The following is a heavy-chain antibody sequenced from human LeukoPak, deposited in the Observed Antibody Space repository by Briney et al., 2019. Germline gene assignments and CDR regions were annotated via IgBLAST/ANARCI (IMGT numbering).Heavy chain of an antibody. Sequence: GSLRLSCAASGFTFSNYAMTWVRQAPGKGLEWVSAISATGGSTYYADSVKGRFSISRDNANNSVYLQMNNLRAEDTAVYYCAAVIDYWGQGTLVTVSS. CDR3: AAVIDY. CDR2: ISATGGST. V-gene: IGHV3-23*01. J-gene: IGHJ4*02. CDR1: GFTFSNYA.